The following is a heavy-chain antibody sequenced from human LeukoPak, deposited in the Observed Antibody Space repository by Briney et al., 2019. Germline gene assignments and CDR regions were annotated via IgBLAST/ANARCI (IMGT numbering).Heavy chain of an antibody. J-gene: IGHJ4*02. D-gene: IGHD6-25*01. CDR1: GYTFTSYA. Sequence: ASVTVSCKASGYTFTSYAMNWVRQAPGQGLEWMGWINPNSGGTNYAQKFQGRVTITRDTSISTVYMELSSLRSDDTAVYYCARASGGYPGDYWGQGTLVTVSS. CDR2: INPNSGGT. V-gene: IGHV1-2*02. CDR3: ARASGGYPGDY.